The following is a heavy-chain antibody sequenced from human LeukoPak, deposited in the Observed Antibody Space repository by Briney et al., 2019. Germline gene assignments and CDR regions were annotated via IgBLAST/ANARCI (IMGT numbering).Heavy chain of an antibody. CDR1: GGSISSGNYY. V-gene: IGHV4-61*02. CDR2: IYTSGST. Sequence: NSSQTLSLTCTVSGGSISSGNYYWNWIRQPAGKGLEWIGRIYTSGSTNYNPSLKSRVTISLDTSKNQFSLKLSSVTAADTAVYYCASPWDFWGQGTLVTVSS. CDR3: ASPWDF. J-gene: IGHJ4*02.